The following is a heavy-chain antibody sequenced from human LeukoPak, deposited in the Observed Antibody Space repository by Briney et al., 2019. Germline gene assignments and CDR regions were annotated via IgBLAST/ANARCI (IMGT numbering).Heavy chain of an antibody. D-gene: IGHD1-26*01. J-gene: IGHJ4*02. V-gene: IGHV3-21*01. CDR3: ARDPNPPRIVGATTGGSDY. CDR1: GFTFSSYS. CDR2: ISSSSSYI. Sequence: GGSLRLSCAASGFTFSSYSMNWVRQAPGKGLEWVSSISSSSSYIYYADSVKGRFTISRDNAMNSLYLQMSSLRAEDTAVYYCARDPNPPRIVGATTGGSDYWGQGTLVTVSS.